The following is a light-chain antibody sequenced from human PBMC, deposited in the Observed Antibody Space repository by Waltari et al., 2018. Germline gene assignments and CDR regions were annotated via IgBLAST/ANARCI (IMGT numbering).Light chain of an antibody. CDR2: EAS. CDR1: QSVTSN. Sequence: EIVMTPSPDTVSVSPGERATFSCSATQSVTSNLAWYQQKPGQAPRPLIYEASTRATSIPARFRGSVSATDFTLTISSPQSEDSAVYYCQQYNHWPPITFGQGTRLEIK. V-gene: IGKV3-15*01. CDR3: QQYNHWPPIT. J-gene: IGKJ5*01.